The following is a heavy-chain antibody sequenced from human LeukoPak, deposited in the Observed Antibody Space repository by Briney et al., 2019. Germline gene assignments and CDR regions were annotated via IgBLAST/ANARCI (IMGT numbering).Heavy chain of an antibody. CDR2: IRYDGSNK. CDR3: AKGAGVLRGIAAAAKDY. D-gene: IGHD6-13*01. V-gene: IGHV3-30*02. Sequence: GGSLRLSCAASGFTFSSYGMHWVRQAPGKGLEWVAFIRYDGSNKYYADSVKGRFTISRDNSKNTLYLQMNSLRAEDTAVYYCAKGAGVLRGIAAAAKDYWGQGTLVTVSS. J-gene: IGHJ4*02. CDR1: GFTFSSYG.